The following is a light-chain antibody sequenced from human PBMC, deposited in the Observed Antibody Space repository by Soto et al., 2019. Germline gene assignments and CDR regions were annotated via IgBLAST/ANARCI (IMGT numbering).Light chain of an antibody. CDR1: QSVSSY. CDR2: DAS. Sequence: EIVLTQSPGTLSLSPGEIATLSVRASQSVSSYLAWYQQKPGQAPRLLIYDASNRATGIPARFSGSGSGTDFTLTISSLEPEDFAVYYCQQRSNWLITFGQGTRLEIK. V-gene: IGKV3-11*01. CDR3: QQRSNWLIT. J-gene: IGKJ5*01.